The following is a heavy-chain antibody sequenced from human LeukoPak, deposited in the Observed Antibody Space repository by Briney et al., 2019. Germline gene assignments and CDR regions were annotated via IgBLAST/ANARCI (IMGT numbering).Heavy chain of an antibody. D-gene: IGHD1-26*01. Sequence: PGGSLRLSCVASGFAFSSYGMHWVRQAPGKGLEWVAVIWHDGSENFYADSVRGRFTISRDNSKNTLFLQMNSLRAEDTAVYYCAKGSRETDFDYWGQGTLLTVSS. CDR1: GFAFSSYG. V-gene: IGHV3-33*06. J-gene: IGHJ4*02. CDR3: AKGSRETDFDY. CDR2: IWHDGSEN.